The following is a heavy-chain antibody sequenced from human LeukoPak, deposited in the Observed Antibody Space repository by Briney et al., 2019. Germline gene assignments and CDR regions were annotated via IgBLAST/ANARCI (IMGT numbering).Heavy chain of an antibody. CDR3: ATDLIAAAGTGQDY. D-gene: IGHD6-13*01. Sequence: GASVKVSCKASDYTFTSYGISWVRQAPGQGPEWMGWISAYNGNTNYAQKLQGRVTMTTDTSTSTAYMELRSLRSDDTAVYYCATDLIAAAGTGQDYWGQGTLVTVSS. CDR1: DYTFTSYG. V-gene: IGHV1-18*04. CDR2: ISAYNGNT. J-gene: IGHJ4*02.